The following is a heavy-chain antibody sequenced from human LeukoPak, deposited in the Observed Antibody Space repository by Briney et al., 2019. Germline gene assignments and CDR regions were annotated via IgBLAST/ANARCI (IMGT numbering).Heavy chain of an antibody. D-gene: IGHD5-24*01. Sequence: ASVKVSCKASGYTFTRYYMHWVRQAPGQGLEWMGIINPSGGGTSYAQKFQGRVTMTRDTSTSTVYMELGSLRSEDTAVYYCARQRWRELGAFDIWGQGTMVTVSS. J-gene: IGHJ3*02. V-gene: IGHV1-46*01. CDR1: GYTFTRYY. CDR2: INPSGGGT. CDR3: ARQRWRELGAFDI.